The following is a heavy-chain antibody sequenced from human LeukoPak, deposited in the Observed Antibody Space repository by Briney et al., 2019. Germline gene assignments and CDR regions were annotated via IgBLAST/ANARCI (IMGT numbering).Heavy chain of an antibody. CDR1: GXSIITTNW. CDR3: TRESGAFSPFGF. J-gene: IGHJ4*02. V-gene: IGHV4-4*02. D-gene: IGHD1-26*01. Sequence: PSETLSLTCAVSGXSIITTNWWSWVRQPPGKGLEWIGGVHLNGATNYNPSLESRVSMSIDKSKNHLSLELSSVTAADTAMYYCTRESGAFSPFGFWGQGTLVTVSS. CDR2: VHLNGAT.